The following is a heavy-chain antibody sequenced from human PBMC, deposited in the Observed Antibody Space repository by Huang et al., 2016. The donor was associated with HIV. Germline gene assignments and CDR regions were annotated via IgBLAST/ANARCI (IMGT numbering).Heavy chain of an antibody. D-gene: IGHD2-15*01. V-gene: IGHV3-30*18. CDR2: ISYDGRSQ. J-gene: IGHJ4*02. Sequence: QVHLVESGGGVVQPGGSLRLSCAASGFKLSGFGMHWVRQAPGKGLEWVAVISYDGRSQFYTYSVKGRFTISRDNSDNTLSLQMKGLRPDDTAVYYCAKESRWFSDFDHWGQGVLVSVSS. CDR1: GFKLSGFG. CDR3: AKESRWFSDFDH.